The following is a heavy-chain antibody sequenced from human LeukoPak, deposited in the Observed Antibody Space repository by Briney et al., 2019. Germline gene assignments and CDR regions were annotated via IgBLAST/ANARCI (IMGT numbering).Heavy chain of an antibody. J-gene: IGHJ4*02. V-gene: IGHV4-38-2*02. CDR2: IYHSGST. CDR1: GYSISSGYY. D-gene: IGHD6-19*01. Sequence: PSETLSLTCTVSGYSISSGYYWGWIRQPPGKGLEWIGSIYHSGSTYYNPSLKSRVTISVDTSKNQFSLKLSSVTAADTAVYYCARERGAVAGTGKDYWGQGTLVTVSS. CDR3: ARERGAVAGTGKDY.